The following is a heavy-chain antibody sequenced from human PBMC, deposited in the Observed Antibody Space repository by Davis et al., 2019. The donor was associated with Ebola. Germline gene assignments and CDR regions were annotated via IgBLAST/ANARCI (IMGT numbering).Heavy chain of an antibody. V-gene: IGHV3-11*05. CDR1: GFTFSDYY. J-gene: IGHJ4*02. D-gene: IGHD1-26*01. Sequence: GESLKISCAASGFTFSDYYMSWIRQAPGKGLEWVSYISSSSSYTNYADSVKGRFTISRDNAKNTLYLQMNSLRAEDTAVYYCAKEWRIVGATFDYWGQGTLVTVSS. CDR2: ISSSSSYT. CDR3: AKEWRIVGATFDY.